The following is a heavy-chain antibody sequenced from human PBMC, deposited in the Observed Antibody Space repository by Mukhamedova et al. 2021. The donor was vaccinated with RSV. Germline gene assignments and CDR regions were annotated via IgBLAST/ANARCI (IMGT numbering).Heavy chain of an antibody. J-gene: IGHJ4*02. V-gene: IGHV3-11*01. D-gene: IGHD5-12*01. CDR3: ARDGYNGYDLLDY. Sequence: FTISRDNAKNSLYLQMNSLRAEDTAVYYCARDGYNGYDLLDYWGQGTQVTVSS.